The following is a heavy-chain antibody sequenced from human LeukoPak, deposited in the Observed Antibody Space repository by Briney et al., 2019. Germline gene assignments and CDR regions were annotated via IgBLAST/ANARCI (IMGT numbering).Heavy chain of an antibody. J-gene: IGHJ6*02. V-gene: IGHV4-39*01. CDR2: IYYSGST. CDR3: ARIEPTGYYYYYYGMDV. Sequence: SETLSLTCTVSGGSISSSSYHWGWIRQPPGKGLEWIGSIYYSGSTYYNPSLKSRVTISVDTSKNQFSLKLSSVTAADTAVYYCARIEPTGYYYYYYGMDVWGQGTTVTVSS. D-gene: IGHD5-12*01. CDR1: GGSISSSSYH.